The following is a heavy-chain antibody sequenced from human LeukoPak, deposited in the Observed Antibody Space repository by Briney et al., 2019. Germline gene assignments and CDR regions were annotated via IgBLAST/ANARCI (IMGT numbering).Heavy chain of an antibody. CDR3: ARKGRSSSWFDY. CDR2: IYSGGST. D-gene: IGHD6-13*01. Sequence: GGSLSLSCAASGFTVSSNYMSWVRQAPGKGLEWVSVIYSGGSTYYADSVKGRFTISRDNSKNTLYLQMNSLRAEDTAVYYCARKGRSSSWFDYWGQGTLVTVSS. CDR1: GFTVSSNY. J-gene: IGHJ4*02. V-gene: IGHV3-66*01.